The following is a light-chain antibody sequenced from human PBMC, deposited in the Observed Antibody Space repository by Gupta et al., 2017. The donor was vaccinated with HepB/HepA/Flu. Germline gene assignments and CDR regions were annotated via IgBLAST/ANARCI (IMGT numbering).Light chain of an antibody. V-gene: IGLV1-47*01. CDR3: AAWDDSRSGWV. CDR1: SSNIGSNY. CDR2: RNN. J-gene: IGLJ3*02. Sequence: QSVLTHPPSASGTPGQRVTISCSGSSSNIGSNYVYWYQQLPGTAPKLLIYRNNQRPSGVPDRFSGSKSATSAALAISGLRAEDEADYYCAAWDDSRSGWVFGGGTKLTVL.